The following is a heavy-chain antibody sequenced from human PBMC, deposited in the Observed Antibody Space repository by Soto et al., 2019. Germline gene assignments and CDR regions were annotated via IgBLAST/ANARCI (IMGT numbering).Heavy chain of an antibody. J-gene: IGHJ6*02. CDR2: ITFSGNTV. CDR3: ARVSWREKYGMDV. V-gene: IGHV3-11*01. CDR1: GFTFSDSY. Sequence: QVQLVESGGGLVKPGGSLRISCAASGFTFSDSYMSWIRQAPGKGLEWISYITFSGNTVYYADSLKGRFTISRDNAKNSLYLQMNRLRAEDTAVYYCARVSWREKYGMDVWGLGTTVTVSS.